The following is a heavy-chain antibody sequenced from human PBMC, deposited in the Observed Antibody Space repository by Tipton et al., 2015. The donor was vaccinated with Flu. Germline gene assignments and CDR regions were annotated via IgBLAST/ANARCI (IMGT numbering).Heavy chain of an antibody. D-gene: IGHD2-21*01. J-gene: IGHJ4*02. V-gene: IGHV1-69*13. CDR3: ASGIVVVIGPPFDY. CDR1: GYTFTSYG. Sequence: QSGAEVKKPGASVKVSCKASGYTFTSYGISWVRQAPGQGLEWMGGIIPIFGTANYAQKFQGRVTITADESTSTAYMELSSLRSEDTAVYYCASGIVVVIGPPFDYWGQGTLVTVSS. CDR2: IIPIFGTA.